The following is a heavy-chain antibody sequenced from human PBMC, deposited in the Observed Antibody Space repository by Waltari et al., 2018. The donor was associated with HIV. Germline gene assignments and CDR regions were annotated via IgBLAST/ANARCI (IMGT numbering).Heavy chain of an antibody. CDR3: AKAYDSSGFQYYFDY. V-gene: IGHV3-9*01. Sequence: AASGFTFDDYAMHWVRQAPGKGLEWVSGINWNSDNIGYADSVKGRFTISRDHAKNSLYLQMNSLRPEDTALYYCAKAYDSSGFQYYFDYWGQGTLVTVSS. J-gene: IGHJ4*02. D-gene: IGHD3-22*01. CDR2: INWNSDNI. CDR1: GFTFDDYA.